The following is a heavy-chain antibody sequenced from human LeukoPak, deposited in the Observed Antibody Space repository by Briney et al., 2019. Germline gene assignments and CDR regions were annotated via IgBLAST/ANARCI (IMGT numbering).Heavy chain of an antibody. CDR2: ISSSSSNI. CDR1: GFTFSSYG. J-gene: IGHJ4*02. D-gene: IGHD2-8*01. V-gene: IGHV3-21*01. Sequence: KAGGSLRLSCAASGFTFSSYGMNWVRQAPGKGLEWVSPISSSSSNIYYADSVRGRFTISRDKAKNSLYLQINNLRAEDTAVYYCALIIGNNGLFDYWGQGTLVTVSS. CDR3: ALIIGNNGLFDY.